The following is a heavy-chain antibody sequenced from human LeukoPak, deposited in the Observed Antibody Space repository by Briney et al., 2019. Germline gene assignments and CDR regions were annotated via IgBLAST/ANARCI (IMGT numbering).Heavy chain of an antibody. CDR2: ISFDGSIT. CDR1: GLTFRNYV. V-gene: IGHV3-30*04. CDR3: PRESHPYSFSYHMDV. J-gene: IGHJ6*03. Sequence: GGSLRLSCAASGLTFRNYVLHWVRQAPGKGLEWVGLISFDGSITYYADSGKGRFTISSDTSGNTLYLQMNSLRGDDTAVYYCPRESHPYSFSYHMDVWGKGTTVTVYS.